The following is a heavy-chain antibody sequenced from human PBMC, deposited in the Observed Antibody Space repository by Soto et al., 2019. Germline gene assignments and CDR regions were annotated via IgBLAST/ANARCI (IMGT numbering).Heavy chain of an antibody. CDR2: IYYTGSA. D-gene: IGHD5-12*01. CDR3: ARPLLGATILSGFDS. V-gene: IGHV4-39*01. J-gene: IGHJ4*02. Sequence: QLQLQESGPGLVQPSETLSLTCIVSGDSINSNTYYWAWIRQSPGEGLEWIGSIYYTGSAFYNPALKSRVTTSVYTSNTQLALKMDSGTAADTAVYFCARPLLGATILSGFDSWGRGILVTVSS. CDR1: GDSINSNTYY.